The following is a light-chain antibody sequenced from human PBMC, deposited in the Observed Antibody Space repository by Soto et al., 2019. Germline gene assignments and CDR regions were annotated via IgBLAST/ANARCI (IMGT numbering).Light chain of an antibody. CDR1: QGVSTW. J-gene: IGKJ1*01. CDR2: EAS. CDR3: QQYYDFRT. V-gene: IGKV1-5*03. Sequence: IQLTQSPSTLSGSVGDRVTITCRASQGVSTWLAWYQQRPSQAPKLLVYEASKLQSGVPSRFSASGSVRDFTLTISSLQPEDSATYYCQQYYDFRTFDQGTKVDIK.